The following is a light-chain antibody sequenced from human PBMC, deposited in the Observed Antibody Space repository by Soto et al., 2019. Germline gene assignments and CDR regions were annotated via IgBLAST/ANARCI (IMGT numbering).Light chain of an antibody. Sequence: QSVLTQPASVSGSPGQSITISCTGTISDVGGYDYVSWYQQHPGKAPKLMIYDVSKRPSGVPDRFSGSKSGNTASLTISGLQAEDEADYYCCSYAGSSTYVFGTGTKVTVL. CDR2: DVS. CDR3: CSYAGSSTYV. J-gene: IGLJ1*01. CDR1: ISDVGGYDY. V-gene: IGLV2-11*01.